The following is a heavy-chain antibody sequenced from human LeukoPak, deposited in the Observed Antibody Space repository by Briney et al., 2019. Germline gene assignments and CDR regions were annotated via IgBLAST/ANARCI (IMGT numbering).Heavy chain of an antibody. J-gene: IGHJ4*02. V-gene: IGHV3-30*18. CDR3: EKDWDYYDSSGYYDY. CDR2: ISYDGSNK. Sequence: PGVSLRLSCAASVFTFSSYGMHCVRQAPGKGLEGVAVISYDGSNKYYADSVKGRFTISRDNSKNTLYLQMNSLRAEDTAVYYCEKDWDYYDSSGYYDYWGQETLVTVSS. CDR1: VFTFSSYG. D-gene: IGHD3-22*01.